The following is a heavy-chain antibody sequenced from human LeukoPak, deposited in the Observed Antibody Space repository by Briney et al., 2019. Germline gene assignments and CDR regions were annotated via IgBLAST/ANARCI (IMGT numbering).Heavy chain of an antibody. CDR2: IIPILGIA. CDR3: ARGDPRYCSSTSCYPHWFDP. CDR1: GGTFSSHA. V-gene: IGHV1-69*04. D-gene: IGHD2-2*01. Sequence: GASVKVSCKASGGTFSSHAISWVRQAPGQGLEWMGRIIPILGIANYAQKFQGRVTITADKSTSTAYMELSSLRSDDTAVYYCARGDPRYCSSTSCYPHWFDPWGQGTLVTVSS. J-gene: IGHJ5*02.